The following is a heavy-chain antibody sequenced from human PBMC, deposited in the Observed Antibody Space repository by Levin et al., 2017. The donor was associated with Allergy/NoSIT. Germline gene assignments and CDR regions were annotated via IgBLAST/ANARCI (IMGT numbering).Heavy chain of an antibody. CDR3: ARGTYDILTGYSRYYFDY. Sequence: GSLRLSCAVYGGSFSGYYWSWIRQPPGKGLEWIGEINHSGSTNYNPSLKSRVTISVDTSKNQFSLKLSSVTAADTAVYYCARGTYDILTGYSRYYFDYWGQGTLVTVSS. D-gene: IGHD3-9*01. V-gene: IGHV4-34*01. CDR1: GGSFSGYY. CDR2: INHSGST. J-gene: IGHJ4*02.